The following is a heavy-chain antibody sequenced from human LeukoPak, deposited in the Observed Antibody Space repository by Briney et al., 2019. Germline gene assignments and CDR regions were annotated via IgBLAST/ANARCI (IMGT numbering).Heavy chain of an antibody. CDR3: ATTTDYYDSSYRFDY. V-gene: IGHV7-4-1*02. CDR1: GYTFTSYA. J-gene: IGHJ4*02. CDR2: INTNTGNP. D-gene: IGHD3-22*01. Sequence: ASVTVSCKASGYTFTSYAMNWVRQAPGQGLEWMGWINTNTGNPTYAQGFTGRFVFSLDTSVSTAYLQISSLKAEDTAVYYCATTTDYYDSSYRFDYWGQGTLVTVSS.